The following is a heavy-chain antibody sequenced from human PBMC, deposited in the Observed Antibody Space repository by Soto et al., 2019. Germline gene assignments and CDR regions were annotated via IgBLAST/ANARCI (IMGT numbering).Heavy chain of an antibody. J-gene: IGHJ4*02. V-gene: IGHV4-31*03. Sequence: SETLSLTCTVSGGSISSGGYYWSWIRQHPGKGLEWIGYIYYSGSTYYNPSLKSRVTISVDTSKNQFSLKLSSVTAADTAVYYCAREKWIQLWSSFDYWGQGTLVTVSS. CDR2: IYYSGST. D-gene: IGHD5-18*01. CDR3: AREKWIQLWSSFDY. CDR1: GGSISSGGYY.